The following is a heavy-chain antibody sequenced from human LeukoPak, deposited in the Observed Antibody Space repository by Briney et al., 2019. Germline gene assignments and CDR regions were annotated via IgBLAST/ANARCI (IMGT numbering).Heavy chain of an antibody. CDR2: ISSSGSTI. CDR1: GFTFSDYY. CDR3: AREMRPSNWGHSSAFDI. J-gene: IGHJ3*02. D-gene: IGHD7-27*01. V-gene: IGHV3-11*01. Sequence: EGSLRLSCAASGFTFSDYYMSWIRQAPGRGLDGVSYISSSGSTIYYADSVKGRFTISRDNAKNSLYLQMNSLRAEDTAVYYCAREMRPSNWGHSSAFDIWGQGTMVTVSS.